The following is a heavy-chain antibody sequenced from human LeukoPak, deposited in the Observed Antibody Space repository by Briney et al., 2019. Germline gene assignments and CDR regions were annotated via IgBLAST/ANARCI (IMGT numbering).Heavy chain of an antibody. D-gene: IGHD1-1*01. CDR3: AINNWNDGSWDFDY. CDR1: GYTLTELS. J-gene: IGHJ4*02. V-gene: IGHV1-24*01. CDR2: FDPEDGET. Sequence: ASVKVSCKVSGYTLTELSMHWVRQAPGKGLEWMGGFDPEDGETIYAQKFQGRVTMTEDTSTDTAYMELSSLRSEDTAVYYCAINNWNDGSWDFDYWGQGTLVTVSS.